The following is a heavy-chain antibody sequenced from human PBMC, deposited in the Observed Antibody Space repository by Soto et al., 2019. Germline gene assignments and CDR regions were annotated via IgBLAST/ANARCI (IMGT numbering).Heavy chain of an antibody. CDR2: ISDSGSYI. V-gene: IGHV3-21*06. CDR3: ASSSSYYYFN. J-gene: IGHJ4*02. CDR1: GFNFGGSS. D-gene: IGHD6-13*01. Sequence: PGGSLRLSCAASGFNFGGSSMNWVRQTPGKRLEWVAAISDSGSYIKYADSVKGRFTISRDNAKNSLFLQMNSLRVEDTAVYYCASSSSYYYFNWSQGTLVTVSS.